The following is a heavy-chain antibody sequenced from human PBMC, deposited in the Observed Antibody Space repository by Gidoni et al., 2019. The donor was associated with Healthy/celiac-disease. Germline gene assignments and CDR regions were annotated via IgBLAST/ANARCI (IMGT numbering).Heavy chain of an antibody. J-gene: IGHJ6*02. CDR1: GGSIRSSY. CDR3: ARDSRGDYSNFYYYYYGMDV. Sequence: QVQLQESGPGLVKPSETLSLTCTVSGGSIRSSYWSWIRQPPGKGLEWIGYIYYSGSTNYNPSLKSRVTISVDTSKNQFSLKLSSVTAADTAVYYCARDSRGDYSNFYYYYYGMDVWGQGTTVTVSS. V-gene: IGHV4-59*01. CDR2: IYYSGST. D-gene: IGHD4-4*01.